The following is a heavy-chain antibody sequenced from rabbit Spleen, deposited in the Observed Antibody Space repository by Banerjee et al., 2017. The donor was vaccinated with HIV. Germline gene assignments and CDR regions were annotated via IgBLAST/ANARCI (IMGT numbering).Heavy chain of an antibody. CDR2: AYAGSSGST. D-gene: IGHD8-1*01. Sequence: QSLEESGGGLVQPGASLTLTCKASGFSFNSGYDMCWVRQAPGKGLEWVACAYAGSSGSTYSATWAKGRFTISKTSSTVDLKMTSLTAADTATYFCARDAGTGDYIDVYFSLWGQGTLVTVS. J-gene: IGHJ4*01. CDR1: GFSFNSGYD. V-gene: IGHV1S40*01. CDR3: ARDAGTGDYIDVYFSL.